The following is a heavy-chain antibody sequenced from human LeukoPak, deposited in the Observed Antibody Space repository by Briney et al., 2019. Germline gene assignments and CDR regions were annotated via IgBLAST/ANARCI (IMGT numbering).Heavy chain of an antibody. D-gene: IGHD1-26*01. CDR2: ISGSGGST. J-gene: IGHJ3*02. CDR1: GFTFSSYA. V-gene: IGHV3-23*01. Sequence: QTGGSLRLSCAASGFTFSSYAMSWVRQAPGKGLEWVSAISGSGGSTYYADSVKGRFTISRDNSKNTLYLQMNSLRAEDTAVYYCARDEPEIVGAVDAFDIWGQGTMVTVSS. CDR3: ARDEPEIVGAVDAFDI.